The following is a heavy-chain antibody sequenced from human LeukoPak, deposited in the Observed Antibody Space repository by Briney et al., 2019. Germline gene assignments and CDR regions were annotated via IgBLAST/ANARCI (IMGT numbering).Heavy chain of an antibody. CDR3: ARGRYDILTGYPSSDY. CDR2: ISTSSSYI. V-gene: IGHV3-21*01. CDR1: GFSFSSYF. Sequence: GGSLRLSCAASGFSFSSYFMHWVRQAPGKGLEWVSSISTSSSYIYYADSVKGRFTISRDNAKNSLYLQMNSLRAEDTAVYYCARGRYDILTGYPSSDYWGQGTLVTVSS. D-gene: IGHD3-9*01. J-gene: IGHJ4*02.